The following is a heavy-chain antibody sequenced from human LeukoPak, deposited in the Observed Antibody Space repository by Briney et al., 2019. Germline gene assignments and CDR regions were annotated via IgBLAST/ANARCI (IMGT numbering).Heavy chain of an antibody. CDR3: ARPLIGDYYDSSGYRKVPYYFDY. D-gene: IGHD3-22*01. J-gene: IGHJ4*02. CDR1: GYAFTSYG. V-gene: IGHV1-18*01. CDR2: ISAYNDNT. Sequence: ASVKLSCKASGYAFTSYGISWERHAPGQGLGRVGWISAYNDNTNHAQKLQGRVTMTTDTTTSTGYMELRSLRSDDTAVYYCARPLIGDYYDSSGYRKVPYYFDYWGQGTLVTVSS.